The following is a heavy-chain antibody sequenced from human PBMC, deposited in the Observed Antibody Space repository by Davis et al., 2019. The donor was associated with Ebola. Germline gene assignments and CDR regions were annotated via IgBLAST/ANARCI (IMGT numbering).Heavy chain of an antibody. J-gene: IGHJ6*03. V-gene: IGHV4-39*07. CDR2: IYYSGST. CDR3: ARDVKQFVPYYYYYMDV. D-gene: IGHD6-6*01. CDR1: GVSISRHY. Sequence: PSETLSLTCTVSGVSISRHYWSWIRQPPGKGLEWIGSIYYSGSTYYNPSLNSRVTISVDTSKNQFSLKLSSVTAADTAVYYCARDVKQFVPYYYYYMDVWGKGTTVTVSS.